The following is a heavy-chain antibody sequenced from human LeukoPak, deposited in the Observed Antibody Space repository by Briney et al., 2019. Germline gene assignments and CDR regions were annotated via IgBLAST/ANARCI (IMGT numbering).Heavy chain of an antibody. Sequence: PGGSLRLSCAASGFTFSSYAMSWVRQAPGKGLEWVSAISGSGGSTYYADSVKGRFTISRDNSKNTLYLQMYSLRAEDTAVYYCAKDGIGVAGTSAWYWGQGTQVTVSS. CDR1: GFTFSSYA. J-gene: IGHJ4*02. V-gene: IGHV3-23*01. CDR3: AKDGIGVAGTSAWY. D-gene: IGHD6-19*01. CDR2: ISGSGGST.